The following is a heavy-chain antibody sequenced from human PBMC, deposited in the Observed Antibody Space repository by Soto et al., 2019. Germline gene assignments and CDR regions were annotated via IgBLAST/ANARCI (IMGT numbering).Heavy chain of an antibody. CDR3: ARQTIFGVVTLDF. V-gene: IGHV4-59*01. J-gene: IGHJ4*02. D-gene: IGHD3-3*01. Sequence: SETLSLTCTVSGGSITGNYWSWFRQPPGKGLEWIGYTYSSGATNYRSSLRSRVTMSVDSSKSQFSLNLTSVIAADTAVYYCARQTIFGVVTLDFWGQGMLVTVSS. CDR2: TYSSGAT. CDR1: GGSITGNY.